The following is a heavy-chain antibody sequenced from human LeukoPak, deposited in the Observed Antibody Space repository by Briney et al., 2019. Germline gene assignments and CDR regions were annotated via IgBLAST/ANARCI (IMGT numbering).Heavy chain of an antibody. Sequence: SGTLSLTCAVYGGSFRVYSWSWFGNPPGKGRKWMGEFIHSGSTNYNPSLKSRVTISVDTSKNQFSLKLSSVTAADTAVYYCARGPYWSGYSQIQNWFDPWGQGTLVTVSS. J-gene: IGHJ5*02. CDR1: GGSFRVYS. CDR3: ARGPYWSGYSQIQNWFDP. V-gene: IGHV4-34*01. CDR2: FIHSGST. D-gene: IGHD3-3*01.